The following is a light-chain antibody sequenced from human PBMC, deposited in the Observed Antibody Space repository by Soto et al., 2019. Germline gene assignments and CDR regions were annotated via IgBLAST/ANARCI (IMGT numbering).Light chain of an antibody. Sequence: EIVLTQSPDTLSLSPGERATLSCRTSEPVRNTYVAWYQQQPGQAPRLLIYGASSRAIGIPDRFSGSGSGTDFTLTISRLEHEDFALYFCQQYADSPLTFGGGTKVDIK. J-gene: IGKJ4*01. CDR1: EPVRNTY. V-gene: IGKV3-20*01. CDR2: GAS. CDR3: QQYADSPLT.